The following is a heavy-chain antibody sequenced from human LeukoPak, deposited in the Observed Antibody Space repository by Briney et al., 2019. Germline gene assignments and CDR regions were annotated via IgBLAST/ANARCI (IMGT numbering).Heavy chain of an antibody. CDR2: IWYDGSNK. CDR1: GFTFSNYG. Sequence: GGSLRLSCAASGFTFSNYGMHWDRQAPGKGLEWVAVIWYDGSNKYYGDSVKGRFTISRDNSKNTLYLQMNGLRAEDTAVYFCARGGGLDVWGQGATVTVSS. D-gene: IGHD3-16*01. CDR3: ARGGGLDV. V-gene: IGHV3-33*01. J-gene: IGHJ6*02.